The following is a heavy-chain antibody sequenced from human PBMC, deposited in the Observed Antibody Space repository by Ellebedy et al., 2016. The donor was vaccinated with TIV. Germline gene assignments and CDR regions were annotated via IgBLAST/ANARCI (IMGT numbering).Heavy chain of an antibody. V-gene: IGHV1-18*01. CDR3: ARGYYYGSGKVDYYYGMDV. D-gene: IGHD3-10*01. Sequence: AASVKVSCKASGYTFTSYGISWVRQAPGQGLEWMGWISAYNGNTNYAQKLQGRVTMTTDTSTSTAYMELRSLRSDDTAVYYCARGYYYGSGKVDYYYGMDVWGQGTTVTVSS. J-gene: IGHJ6*02. CDR2: ISAYNGNT. CDR1: GYTFTSYG.